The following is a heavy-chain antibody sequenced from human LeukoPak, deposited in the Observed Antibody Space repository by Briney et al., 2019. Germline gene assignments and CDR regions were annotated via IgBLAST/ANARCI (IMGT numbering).Heavy chain of an antibody. J-gene: IGHJ4*02. CDR2: ISGSGGST. V-gene: IGHV3-23*01. Sequence: TGGSLGLSCAASGFTFSSYAMSWVRQAPGKGLEWVSAISGSGGSTYYADSVKGRFTISRDNSKNTLYLQMNSLRAEDTAVYYCAKGGYDFDRYFDYWGQGTLVTVSS. CDR1: GFTFSSYA. CDR3: AKGGYDFDRYFDY. D-gene: IGHD3-3*01.